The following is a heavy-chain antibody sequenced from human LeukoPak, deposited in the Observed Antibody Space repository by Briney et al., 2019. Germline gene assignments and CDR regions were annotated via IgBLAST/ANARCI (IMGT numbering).Heavy chain of an antibody. D-gene: IGHD6-13*01. Sequence: GGSLRLSCAASGFIFNDFWMSWVRQASGEGLEWVANIRQDGLAKNYVDSVKGRFTVSRDNAKRSLYLQMNSLRAEDTAVYYCAPPPIAATGNWGQGTLVTVSS. CDR1: GFIFNDFW. CDR3: APPPIAATGN. V-gene: IGHV3-7*01. CDR2: IRQDGLAK. J-gene: IGHJ4*02.